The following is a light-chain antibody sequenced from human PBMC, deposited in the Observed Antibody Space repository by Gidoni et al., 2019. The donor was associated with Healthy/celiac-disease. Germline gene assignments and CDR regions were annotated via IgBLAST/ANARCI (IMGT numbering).Light chain of an antibody. CDR2: DAS. CDR3: QQYDNLPMYX. Sequence: DIQMTQSPSSLSASVGDRVTITCQASQDISNYLNWYQQKPGKAPKLLIYDASNLETGVPSRFSGSGSGTDFTFTISSLQPEDIATYYFQQYDNLPMYXXXQGTKLEIK. V-gene: IGKV1-33*01. CDR1: QDISNY. J-gene: IGKJ2*01.